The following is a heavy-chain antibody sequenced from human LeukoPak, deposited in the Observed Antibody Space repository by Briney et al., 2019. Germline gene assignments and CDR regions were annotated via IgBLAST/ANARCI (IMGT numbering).Heavy chain of an antibody. CDR1: GYTFTSYG. CDR3: ARDLDYDYVWGSYTFDY. D-gene: IGHD3-16*01. J-gene: IGHJ4*02. Sequence: GTSVKVSCKASGYTFTSYGISWVRQAPGQGLEWMGWINPNSGGTNYAQKFQGRVTMTRDTSISTAYMELSRLRSDDTAVYYCARDLDYDYVWGSYTFDYWGQGTLVTVSS. V-gene: IGHV1-2*02. CDR2: INPNSGGT.